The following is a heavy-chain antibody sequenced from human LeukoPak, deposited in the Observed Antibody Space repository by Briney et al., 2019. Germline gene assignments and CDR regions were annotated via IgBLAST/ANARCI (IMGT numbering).Heavy chain of an antibody. CDR2: IIPIFGTA. CDR1: GGTFSSYA. D-gene: IGHD3-10*01. Sequence: GASVKVSCKASGGTFSSYAISLVRQAPGQGLEWMGGIIPIFGTANYAQKFQGRVTITADESTSTAYMELSSLRSEDTAVYYCARGRSEGSGPDYAFDIWGQGTMVNVSS. J-gene: IGHJ3*02. V-gene: IGHV1-69*13. CDR3: ARGRSEGSGPDYAFDI.